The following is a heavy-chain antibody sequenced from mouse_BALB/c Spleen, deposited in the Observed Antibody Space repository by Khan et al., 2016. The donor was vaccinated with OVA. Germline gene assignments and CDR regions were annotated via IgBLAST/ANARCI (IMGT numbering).Heavy chain of an antibody. D-gene: IGHD2-10*01. J-gene: IGHJ4*01. CDR2: ILGGGST. CDR3: AKAFYAHYYAMDY. CDR1: GFSLTDYG. V-gene: IGHV2-6-5*01. Sequence: QVQLQQSGPGLVAPSQSLSITCTVSGFSLTDYGVSWIRKPPGKGLEWLRVILGGGSTYSTSALKSRMNISKYNSKRPVFLKMSSLQTDDTAMFYCAKAFYAHYYAMDYWGQGTSVTVSS.